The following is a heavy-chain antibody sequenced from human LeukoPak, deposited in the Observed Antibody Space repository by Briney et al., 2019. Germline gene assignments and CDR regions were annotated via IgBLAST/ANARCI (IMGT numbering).Heavy chain of an antibody. V-gene: IGHV1-18*01. Sequence: GASVKVSCKASGYTFSNLGISWVRQAPGQGLEWMGWLSAYNGNTNYAQRLQGRVTMTTDTSTSTAYMELRSLRSDDTAVYYCARDRDYGDYNTQDLFVYWGQGTLVTVSS. CDR1: GYTFSNLG. CDR3: ARDRDYGDYNTQDLFVY. D-gene: IGHD4-17*01. CDR2: LSAYNGNT. J-gene: IGHJ4*02.